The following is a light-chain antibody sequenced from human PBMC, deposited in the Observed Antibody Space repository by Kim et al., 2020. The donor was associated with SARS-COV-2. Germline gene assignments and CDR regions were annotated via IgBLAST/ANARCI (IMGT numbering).Light chain of an antibody. V-gene: IGKV2-30*01. Sequence: PAANSFRSSQSLAYSDGIIYLNSVHQRPGQSPRRLIYKVSQRDSGVPDRFSGSGSGSDFTLQISRVEAEDVGVYYCMQGTHWPFTFGPGTKVDIK. CDR3: MQGTHWPFT. CDR2: KVS. CDR1: QSLAYSDGIIY. J-gene: IGKJ3*01.